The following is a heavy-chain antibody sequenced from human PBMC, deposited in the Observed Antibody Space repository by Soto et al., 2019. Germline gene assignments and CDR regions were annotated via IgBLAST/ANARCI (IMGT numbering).Heavy chain of an antibody. V-gene: IGHV2-5*02. J-gene: IGHJ4*02. CDR1: GFSLSTSAVG. CDR2: IYGDDDK. D-gene: IGHD6-13*01. CDR3: AHRGAAAGHIDY. Sequence: SGPTLVNPTQTLTLTCTFSGFSLSTSAVGVGWIRQPPGKALEWLALIYGDDDKRYRPSLKSRLTITRDTSKNQVVLTMTNMDPVDTATYYCAHRGAAAGHIDYWGQGALVTVSS.